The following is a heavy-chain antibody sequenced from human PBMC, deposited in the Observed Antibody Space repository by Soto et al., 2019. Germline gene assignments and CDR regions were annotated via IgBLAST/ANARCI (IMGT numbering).Heavy chain of an antibody. V-gene: IGHV1-8*01. CDR2: MNPNSGKT. Sequence: QVQLVQSGAEVKQPGASVRVSCRASGYTFTNHDIIWVRQATGQGLEWMGWMNPNSGKTGYAQKFQGRVTMTRSTSISTAYMELSSLRSEDTAVYYCAMRYGSGWHELAHWGQGTLVTVSS. CDR1: GYTFTNHD. D-gene: IGHD6-19*01. CDR3: AMRYGSGWHELAH. J-gene: IGHJ4*02.